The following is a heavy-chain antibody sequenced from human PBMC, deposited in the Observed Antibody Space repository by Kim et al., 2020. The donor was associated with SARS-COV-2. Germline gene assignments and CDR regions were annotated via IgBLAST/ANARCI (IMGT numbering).Heavy chain of an antibody. CDR3: TRREKGYDAIFDP. Sequence: GGSLRLSCTASGFTFGGYTMNWFRQAPGKGLEWVGFISSKASGMTKEYAATVKGRFTIARDDSKSIPYMQRKSLKTAATAVCSCTRREKGYDAIFDP. V-gene: IGHV3-49*03. CDR2: ISSKASGMTK. CDR1: GFTFGGYT. J-gene: IGHJ5*02. D-gene: IGHD6-13*01.